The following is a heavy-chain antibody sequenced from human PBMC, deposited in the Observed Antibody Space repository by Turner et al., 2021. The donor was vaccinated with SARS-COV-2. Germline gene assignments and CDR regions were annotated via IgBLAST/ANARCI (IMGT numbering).Heavy chain of an antibody. CDR1: GGSISSYY. CDR3: ARDPGEGSFDY. CDR2: IYYSGST. V-gene: IGHV4-59*01. Sequence: QVQLQESGPGLVKPAETLSLTCTVSGGSISSYYWSWIRQPPGKGLEWIGYIYYSGSTNYNPSLKSRVTISVDTSKNQFSLKLSSVTAADTAVYYWARDPGEGSFDYWGQGTLVTVSS. D-gene: IGHD3-16*01. J-gene: IGHJ4*02.